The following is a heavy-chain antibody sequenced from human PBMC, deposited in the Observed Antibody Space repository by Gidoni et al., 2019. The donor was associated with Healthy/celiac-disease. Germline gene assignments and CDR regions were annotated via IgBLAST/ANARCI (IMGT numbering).Heavy chain of an antibody. CDR3: ARGDGFDP. J-gene: IGHJ5*02. V-gene: IGHV3-30*04. CDR1: GFTFSSHA. Sequence: QVQLVESGGGVVQPGRPLRLSCAASGFTFSSHAMHWVRQAPGKGLEWVAVISYDGSNKYYADSVKGRFTISRDNSKNTLYLQMNSLRAEDTAVYYCARGDGFDPWGQGTLVTVSS. CDR2: ISYDGSNK.